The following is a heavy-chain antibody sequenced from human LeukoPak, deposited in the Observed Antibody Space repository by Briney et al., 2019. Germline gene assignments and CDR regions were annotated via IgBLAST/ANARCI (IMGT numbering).Heavy chain of an antibody. CDR1: GFTFSTSW. V-gene: IGHV3-74*01. J-gene: IGHJ4*02. CDR3: ARVRSSSWYDY. D-gene: IGHD6-13*01. Sequence: GGSPRLSCATSGFTFSTSWMHWVRQAPGKGLVWVSLISSDGSTTTYADSVKGRFTISRDNAKNTLYLQMNSLRVEDTAVYYCARVRSSSWYDYWGQGALVTVSS. CDR2: ISSDGSTT.